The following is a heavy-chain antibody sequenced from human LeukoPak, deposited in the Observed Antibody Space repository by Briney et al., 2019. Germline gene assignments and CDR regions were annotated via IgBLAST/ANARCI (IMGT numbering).Heavy chain of an antibody. D-gene: IGHD3-22*01. V-gene: IGHV4-39*01. CDR2: INYSGNR. CDR3: ARGYDY. Sequence: SETLSLTCTVSGGFISGSHYYWAWIRQPPGKGLEWIGMINYSGNRYYNPSLWSRATIGTSTNQFSLNLNSVTAADTAVYYCARGYDYWGQGTLVAVSS. J-gene: IGHJ4*02. CDR1: GGFISGSHYY.